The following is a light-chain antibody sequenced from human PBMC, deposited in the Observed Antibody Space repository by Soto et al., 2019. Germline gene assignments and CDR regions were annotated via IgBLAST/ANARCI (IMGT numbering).Light chain of an antibody. CDR1: QNIRGW. J-gene: IGKJ1*01. CDR2: DAS. V-gene: IGKV1-5*01. CDR3: QQYNSYSWT. Sequence: DIRMTQSPSTLSTSVGDRVTITCRASQNIRGWLAWYQQKPGKAPKLLIYDASTLESGVPSRFSGSGSGTEFTLTISSLQPDEFATYYCQQYNSYSWTFGQGTTVAIK.